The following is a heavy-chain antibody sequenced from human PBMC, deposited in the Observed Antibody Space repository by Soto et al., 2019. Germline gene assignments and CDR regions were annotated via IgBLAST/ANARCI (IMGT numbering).Heavy chain of an antibody. V-gene: IGHV1-69*06. CDR3: ATSLAARRKPYNWLDA. Sequence: QVQVFQSGAEVKKPGSSVRVSCKVSGGTLNSQSITWVRQAPGQGLEWMGGIIPMFGTPTDAQKFRGRVTISAETSTSTFYMELRSLSAQDTAFYYCATSLAARRKPYNWLDAWGQGTLVTVSS. D-gene: IGHD6-6*01. CDR1: GGTLNSQS. CDR2: IIPMFGTP. J-gene: IGHJ5*02.